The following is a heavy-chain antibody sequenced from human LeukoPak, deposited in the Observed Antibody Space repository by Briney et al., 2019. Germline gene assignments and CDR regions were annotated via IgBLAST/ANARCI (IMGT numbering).Heavy chain of an antibody. V-gene: IGHV3-23*01. Sequence: GGSLRLSCAASGFTFSSYAMSWVRQAPGKGLEWVSAISGSGGSTYYADSVKGRFTISRDNSKNTLYLQMNSLRAEDTAVYYCAKGYSSSWYFPDFDYWGQGTLVTVSS. CDR3: AKGYSSSWYFPDFDY. CDR1: GFTFSSYA. D-gene: IGHD6-13*01. J-gene: IGHJ4*02. CDR2: ISGSGGST.